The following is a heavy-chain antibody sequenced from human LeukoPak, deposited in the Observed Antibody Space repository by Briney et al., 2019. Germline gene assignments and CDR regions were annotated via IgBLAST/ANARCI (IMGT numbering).Heavy chain of an antibody. J-gene: IGHJ6*03. V-gene: IGHV4-30-2*01. CDR3: ARVGYVINYMDV. CDR1: GGSISSGGYY. Sequence: SQTLSLTCTVSGGSISSGGYYWSWIRQPPGKGLEWIGYIYHSGSTYYNPSLKSRVTISVDRSKNQFSLKLSSVTAADTAVYYCARVGYVINYMDVWGKGTTVTVCS. D-gene: IGHD6-13*01. CDR2: IYHSGST.